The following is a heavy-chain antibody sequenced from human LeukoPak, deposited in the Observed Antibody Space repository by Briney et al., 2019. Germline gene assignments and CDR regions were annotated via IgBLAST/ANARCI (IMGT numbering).Heavy chain of an antibody. CDR1: GFTFSSYW. V-gene: IGHV3-7*03. Sequence: GGSLRLSCAASGFTFSSYWMSWVRQAPGKGLEWVANIKQDGSEKYYVDSVKGRFTISRDNAQRTLYLRMNTLRTADTAVYYCARNAGSWDIDYWGQGILVTVSS. D-gene: IGHD6-13*01. J-gene: IGHJ4*02. CDR3: ARNAGSWDIDY. CDR2: IKQDGSEK.